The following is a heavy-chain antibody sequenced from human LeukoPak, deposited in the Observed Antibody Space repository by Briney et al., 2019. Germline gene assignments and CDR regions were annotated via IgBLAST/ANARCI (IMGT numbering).Heavy chain of an antibody. V-gene: IGHV1-18*01. D-gene: IGHD1-7*01. Sequence: GASVKVSCKASGYTFTSYGISWVRQAPGQGLEWMGWISAYNGNTNYAQKLQGRVTMTTDTSTSTAYMELRSLRSDDTAVYYCARDHSPLELELGPYYYYYMDVWGKGTTVTVSS. CDR2: ISAYNGNT. J-gene: IGHJ6*03. CDR3: ARDHSPLELELGPYYYYYMDV. CDR1: GYTFTSYG.